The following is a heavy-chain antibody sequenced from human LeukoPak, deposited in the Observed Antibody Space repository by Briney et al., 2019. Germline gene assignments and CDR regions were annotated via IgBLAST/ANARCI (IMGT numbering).Heavy chain of an antibody. CDR1: GYTFTGYY. CDR3: ARAHCSGGSCYLVDY. CDR2: INPNSGGT. Sequence: ASVKVSCKASGYTFTGYYMHWVRQAPGQGLEWMGRINPNSGGTNYAQKFQGRVTMTRDTSISTAYMEPSRLRSDDTAVYYCARAHCSGGSCYLVDYWGQGTLVTVSS. D-gene: IGHD2-15*01. V-gene: IGHV1-2*06. J-gene: IGHJ4*02.